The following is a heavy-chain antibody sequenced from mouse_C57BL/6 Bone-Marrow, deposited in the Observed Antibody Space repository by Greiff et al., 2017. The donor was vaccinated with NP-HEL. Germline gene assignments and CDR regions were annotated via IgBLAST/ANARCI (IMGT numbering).Heavy chain of an antibody. Sequence: QVQLQQPGAELVKPGASVKLSCKASGYTFTSYWMHWVKQRPGRGLEWIGRIDPNSGGTKYNEKVKSKATLTVDKPSSTAYMQLSSLTSEYSAVYYFASQNCYAMYYWGQGTSVTVSS. J-gene: IGHJ4*01. CDR3: ASQNCYAMYY. D-gene: IGHD4-1*01. V-gene: IGHV1-72*01. CDR2: IDPNSGGT. CDR1: GYTFTSYW.